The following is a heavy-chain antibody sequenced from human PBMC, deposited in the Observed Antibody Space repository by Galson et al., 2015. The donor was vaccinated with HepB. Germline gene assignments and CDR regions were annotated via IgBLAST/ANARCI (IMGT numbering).Heavy chain of an antibody. D-gene: IGHD6-13*01. V-gene: IGHV3-21*01. Sequence: SLRLSCAASGFTFSSYSMNWVRQAPGKGLEWVSSISSSSSYIYYADSVKGRFTISRDNAKNSLYLQMNSLRAEDTAVYYCARSPFGQQLVLGIWGQGTMVTVSS. CDR3: ARSPFGQQLVLGI. CDR1: GFTFSSYS. CDR2: ISSSSSYI. J-gene: IGHJ3*02.